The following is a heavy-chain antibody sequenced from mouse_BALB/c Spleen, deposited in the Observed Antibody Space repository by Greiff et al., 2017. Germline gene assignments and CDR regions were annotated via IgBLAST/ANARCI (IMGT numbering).Heavy chain of an antibody. V-gene: IGHV2-2*02. J-gene: IGHJ4*01. CDR1: GFSLTSYG. CDR3: IHYDYDYYAMDY. CDR2: IWSGGST. D-gene: IGHD2-4*01. Sequence: VMLVESGPGLVQPSQSLSITCTVSGFSLTSYGVHWVRQSPGKGLEWLGVIWSGGSTDYNAAFISRLSISKDNSKSQVFFKMNSLQANDTAIYYCIHYDYDYYAMDYWGQGTSVTVSS.